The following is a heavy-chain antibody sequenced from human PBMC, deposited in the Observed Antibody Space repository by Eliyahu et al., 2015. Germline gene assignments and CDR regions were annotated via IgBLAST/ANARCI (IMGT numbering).Heavy chain of an antibody. CDR2: IIPIFGTA. CDR1: GGTFSSYA. Sequence: QVQLVQSGAEVKKPGSSVKVSCKASGGTFSSYAXSWVRQAPGQGLEWMGGIIPIFGTANYAQKFQGRVTITADESTSTAYMELSSLRSEDTAVYYCARELWLVRGLYWYFDLWGRGTLVTVSS. V-gene: IGHV1-69*01. CDR3: ARELWLVRGLYWYFDL. D-gene: IGHD6-19*01. J-gene: IGHJ2*01.